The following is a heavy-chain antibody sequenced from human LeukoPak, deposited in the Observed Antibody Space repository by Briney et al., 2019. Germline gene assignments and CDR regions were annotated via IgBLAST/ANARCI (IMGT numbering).Heavy chain of an antibody. J-gene: IGHJ4*02. D-gene: IGHD4-11*01. Sequence: PPETLSLTCAISGGSIPSYYWSWIRQTPGKGLEWIGYLLYIGSTNYNPSLKSRVTMSIDTSKNQFSLKLRSVTAADTAVYYCARGAYSNYLSVGYWGQGILVSVSS. V-gene: IGHV4-59*01. CDR1: GGSIPSYY. CDR3: ARGAYSNYLSVGY. CDR2: LLYIGST.